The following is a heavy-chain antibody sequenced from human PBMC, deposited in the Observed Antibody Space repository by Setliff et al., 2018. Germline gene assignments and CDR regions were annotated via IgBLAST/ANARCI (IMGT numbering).Heavy chain of an antibody. CDR1: GFTFDDYG. D-gene: IGHD3-10*01. Sequence: GGSLRLSCEGSGFTFDDYGMSWVRQAPGKGLEWVSGINWNGGATAYADSVKGRFTIARNNAGNALSLQMNSLRAEDTAFYFCARATAYYGSRSYYAFDFWGQGTLVTVSS. J-gene: IGHJ4*02. V-gene: IGHV3-20*04. CDR3: ARATAYYGSRSYYAFDF. CDR2: INWNGGAT.